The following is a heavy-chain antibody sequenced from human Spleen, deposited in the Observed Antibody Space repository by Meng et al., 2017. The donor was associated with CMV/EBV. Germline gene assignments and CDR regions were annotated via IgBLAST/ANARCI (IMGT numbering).Heavy chain of an antibody. Sequence: SVKVSCKASGYNFTGYYIHWVRQAPGQGLEWMGWINPNSGGTNYAQKFQGRITMTGDTSITTAYMELSRLRSEDTAVYYCARVLRSIRGIIITRLIDYWGQGTLVTVSS. CDR3: ARVLRSIRGIIITRLIDY. CDR1: GYNFTGYY. CDR2: INPNSGGT. D-gene: IGHD3-10*01. J-gene: IGHJ4*02. V-gene: IGHV1-2*02.